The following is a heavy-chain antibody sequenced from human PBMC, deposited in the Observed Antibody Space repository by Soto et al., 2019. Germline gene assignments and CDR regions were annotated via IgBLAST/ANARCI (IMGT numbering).Heavy chain of an antibody. CDR3: ARDGYCSSTSCPENAFDI. CDR2: IYYSGST. Sequence: PSETLSLTCTVSGGSISSGGYYWSWIRQHPGKGLEWIGYIYYSGSTYYNPSLKSRVTISVDTSKNQFSLKLSSVTAADTAVYYCARDGYCSSTSCPENAFDIWGQGTMVTVSS. J-gene: IGHJ3*02. D-gene: IGHD2-2*03. CDR1: GGSISSGGYY. V-gene: IGHV4-31*03.